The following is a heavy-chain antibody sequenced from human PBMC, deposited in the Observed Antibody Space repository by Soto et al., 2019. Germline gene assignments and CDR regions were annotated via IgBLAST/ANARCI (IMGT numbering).Heavy chain of an antibody. Sequence: SETLSLTCTVSGGSISSYYWSWIRQPPGKGLEWIGDIYYSGSTNYNPSIKSRVTISVDTSKNQFSLKLSSVTAADTAVYFCARRYGLSAFDIWGQGTMVTVSS. CDR3: ARRYGLSAFDI. CDR2: IYYSGST. V-gene: IGHV4-59*08. D-gene: IGHD3-10*01. CDR1: GGSISSYY. J-gene: IGHJ3*02.